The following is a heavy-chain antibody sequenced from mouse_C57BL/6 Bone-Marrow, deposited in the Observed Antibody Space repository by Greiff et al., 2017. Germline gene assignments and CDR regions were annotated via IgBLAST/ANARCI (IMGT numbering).Heavy chain of an antibody. CDR3: ARPIYYDYTWYFDV. CDR2: INPDSSTI. Sequence: AAAVDFIRYWMSWVRRAPGKGLEWIGEINPDSSTINYAPSLKDKFIISRDNAKNTLYLQMSKVRSEDTALYYCARPIYYDYTWYFDVWGTGTTVTVSS. CDR1: AVDFIRYW. J-gene: IGHJ1*03. V-gene: IGHV4-1*01. D-gene: IGHD2-4*01.